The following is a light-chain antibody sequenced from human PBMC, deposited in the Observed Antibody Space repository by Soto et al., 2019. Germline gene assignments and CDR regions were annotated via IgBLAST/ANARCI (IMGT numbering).Light chain of an antibody. Sequence: QSVLTQPASVSGSPGQSITISCTGTSSDVGRYNVVSWYQQHPGKAPKLLIYEDSKRPSGVSVRFSGSKSGNTASLTISGLQAEDEADYHCCSYAGSSSAYVFGTGTKVTVL. CDR2: EDS. CDR1: SSDVGRYNV. J-gene: IGLJ1*01. CDR3: CSYAGSSSAYV. V-gene: IGLV2-23*01.